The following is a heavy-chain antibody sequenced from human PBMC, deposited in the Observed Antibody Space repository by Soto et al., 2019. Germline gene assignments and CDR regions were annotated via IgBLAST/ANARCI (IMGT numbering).Heavy chain of an antibody. J-gene: IGHJ4*02. CDR3: AREEYYYGSGAVLYY. V-gene: IGHV1-69*04. CDR2: IIPNLGIA. D-gene: IGHD3-10*01. CDR1: GGTFSSYT. Sequence: QVQLVHSGAEVKKPVTSVQVSCKASGGTFSSYTISWVRQAPGQGLEWMGRIIPNLGIATYAQKLQGRVTITADKSTSTAYMELSSLRSEDTALYYWAREEYYYGSGAVLYYCGQGTLVTVSS.